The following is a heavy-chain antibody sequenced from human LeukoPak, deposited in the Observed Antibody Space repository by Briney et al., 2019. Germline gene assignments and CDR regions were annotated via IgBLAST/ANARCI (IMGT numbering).Heavy chain of an antibody. D-gene: IGHD5-12*01. CDR3: ARVSDAYDYFFDS. CDR1: GFAFSIYG. V-gene: IGHV3-21*01. CDR2: FSRRSSFI. J-gene: IGHJ4*02. Sequence: GGSLRLSCAASGFAFSIYGMNWVRQAPGKGLEWVSSFSRRSSFIFYADTMQGQFTASRTDPKNSLFLQMNTLRAEDTAVYYCARVSDAYDYFFDSWGQGTLVTVSS.